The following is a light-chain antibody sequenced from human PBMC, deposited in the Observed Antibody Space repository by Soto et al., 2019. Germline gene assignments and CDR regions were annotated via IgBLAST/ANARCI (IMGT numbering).Light chain of an antibody. CDR3: QSYDSSLSGWV. Sequence: QSVLTQPPPVSGAPGQRVTISCTGSSSNIGAGYDVHWYQQLPGTAPKLLIYGNSNRPSGVPDRFSGSKSVTSASLAITGLQAEDEADYYCQSYDSSLSGWVFGGGTKLTVL. J-gene: IGLJ3*02. CDR2: GNS. CDR1: SSNIGAGYD. V-gene: IGLV1-40*01.